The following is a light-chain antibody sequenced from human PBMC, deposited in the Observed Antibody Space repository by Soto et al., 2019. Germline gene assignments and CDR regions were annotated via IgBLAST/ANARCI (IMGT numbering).Light chain of an antibody. V-gene: IGKV3-20*01. CDR2: GTS. Sequence: EIVLTQSPGTLSLSPGERATLSCRASQSVSSSYLAWYQQKPALAPRLLIYGTSSRATGIADRFSGSGSGTDFTLTISRLEPEDFAVYYCQQYGSSLMYTFGQGTKVDIK. CDR3: QQYGSSLMYT. CDR1: QSVSSSY. J-gene: IGKJ2*01.